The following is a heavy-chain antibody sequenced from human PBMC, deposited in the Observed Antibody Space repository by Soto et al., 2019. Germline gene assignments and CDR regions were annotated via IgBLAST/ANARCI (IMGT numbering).Heavy chain of an antibody. CDR2: IKQDGSEK. Sequence: GSLRLSCAASGFTFSSYWMSWVRQAPGKGLEWVANIKQDGSEKYYVDSVKGRFTISGDNAKNSLYLQMNSLRAEATAVYYCARVGELELRVEDYWGQRTLVTVSS. CDR1: GFTFSSYW. V-gene: IGHV3-7*03. D-gene: IGHD1-7*01. J-gene: IGHJ4*02. CDR3: ARVGELELRVEDY.